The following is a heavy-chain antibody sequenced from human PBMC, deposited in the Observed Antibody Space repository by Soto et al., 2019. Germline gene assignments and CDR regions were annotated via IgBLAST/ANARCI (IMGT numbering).Heavy chain of an antibody. J-gene: IGHJ5*02. CDR3: ARDSDTHSGSYRYNWCDP. CDR1: GYTFTSYS. D-gene: IGHD1-26*01. V-gene: IGHV3-21*01. CDR2: ISSSSSYI. Sequence: GSISLSCAASGYTFTSYSLNWVSKAPGKGLEWVSSISSSSSYIYYADSVKGRFTISRDTAKNSLYLQMNSLRAEDTAVYYCARDSDTHSGSYRYNWCDPWGQGTLVTVSS.